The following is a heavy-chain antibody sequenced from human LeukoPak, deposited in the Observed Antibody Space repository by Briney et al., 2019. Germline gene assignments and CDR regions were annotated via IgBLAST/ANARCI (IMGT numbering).Heavy chain of an antibody. J-gene: IGHJ4*02. Sequence: SETLSLTCTVSGGSISSYYWSWIRQPPGKGLEWIGYIYYSGSTNYNPSLKSRVTISVGTSKNQFSLKLSSVTAADTAVYYCARGRSIAARTAFDYWGQGTLVTVSS. CDR2: IYYSGST. V-gene: IGHV4-59*01. D-gene: IGHD6-6*01. CDR3: ARGRSIAARTAFDY. CDR1: GGSISSYY.